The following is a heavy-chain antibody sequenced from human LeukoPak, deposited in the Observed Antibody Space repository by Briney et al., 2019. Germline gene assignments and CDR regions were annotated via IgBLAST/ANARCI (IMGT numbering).Heavy chain of an antibody. V-gene: IGHV3-7*03. J-gene: IGHJ6*03. CDR2: IKQDGSEK. CDR1: GFTFSSYW. CDR3: ARSDHGWPDNQIQLWLRANYYYMDV. Sequence: GGSLRLSCAASGFTFSSYWMSWVRQAPGKGLEWVANIKQDGSEKYYVDSVKGRFTISRDNAKNSLYLQMNSLRSEDTAVYYCARSDHGWPDNQIQLWLRANYYYMDVWGKGTTVTISS. D-gene: IGHD5-18*01.